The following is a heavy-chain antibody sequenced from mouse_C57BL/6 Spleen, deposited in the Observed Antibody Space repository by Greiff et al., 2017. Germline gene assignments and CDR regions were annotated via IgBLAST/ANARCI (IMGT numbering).Heavy chain of an antibody. V-gene: IGHV5-4*01. D-gene: IGHD1-1*02. CDR1: GFTFSSSA. CDR3: ARDGGNYGGFAY. J-gene: IGHJ3*01. Sequence: EVQLQESGGGLVKPGGSLKLSCAASGFTFSSSAMSWVRPTPEKRLEWVATIRDGGSYTYYPDNVKGRFPISRDNAKNNLYLQMSHLKSEDTAMYYCARDGGNYGGFAYWGQGTLVTVSA. CDR2: IRDGGSYT.